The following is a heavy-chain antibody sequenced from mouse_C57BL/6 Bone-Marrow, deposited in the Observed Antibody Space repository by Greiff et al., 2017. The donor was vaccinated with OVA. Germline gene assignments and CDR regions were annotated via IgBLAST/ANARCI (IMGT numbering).Heavy chain of an antibody. CDR2: INPGSGGT. CDR3: ARSGPSIRFAY. CDR1: GYAFTNYL. V-gene: IGHV1-54*01. Sequence: VQLQQSGAELVRPGTSVKVSCKASGYAFTNYLIEWVKQRPGQGLEWIGVINPGSGGTNYNEKFKGKATLTADKSSSTAYMQLSSLTSEDSAVYFCARSGPSIRFAYWGQGTLVTVSA. J-gene: IGHJ3*01. D-gene: IGHD3-1*01.